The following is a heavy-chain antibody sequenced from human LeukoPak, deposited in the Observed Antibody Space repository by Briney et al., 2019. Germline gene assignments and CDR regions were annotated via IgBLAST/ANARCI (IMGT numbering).Heavy chain of an antibody. J-gene: IGHJ6*03. D-gene: IGHD6-13*01. CDR2: ISWDGGST. V-gene: IGHV3-43D*04. CDR1: GFTFDDYA. CDR3: ARKSAAAEENYYYYYMDV. Sequence: PGGSLRLSCAASGFTFDDYAMHWVRQAPGKGLEWVSLISWDGGSTYYADSVKGRFTISRDNSKNSLYLQMNSLRAEDTALYYCARKSAAAEENYYYYYMDVWGKGTTVTVSS.